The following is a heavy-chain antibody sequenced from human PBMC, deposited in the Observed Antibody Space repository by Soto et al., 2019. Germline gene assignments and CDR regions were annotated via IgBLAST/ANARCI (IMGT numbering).Heavy chain of an antibody. CDR2: IYYSGST. V-gene: IGHV4-31*03. CDR3: ARAPKINRNGFDL. CDR1: GGSISSGGYY. Sequence: QVQLQESGPGLVKPSQTLSLTCTVSGGSISSGGYYWSWIRQHPGKGLEWIGYIYYSGSTYYNPSLNSRVTISVDTPKNQSSLKLSSVTAADTAVYYCARAPKINRNGFDLWGRGTLVTVSS. J-gene: IGHJ2*01.